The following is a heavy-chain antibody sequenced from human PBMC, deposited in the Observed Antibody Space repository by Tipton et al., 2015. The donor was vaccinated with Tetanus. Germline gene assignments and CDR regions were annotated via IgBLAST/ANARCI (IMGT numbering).Heavy chain of an antibody. V-gene: IGHV4-61*08. J-gene: IGHJ4*02. CDR3: TSGNHEFPKKGPFDS. D-gene: IGHD3-10*01. Sequence: TLSLTCSVSGASLRSGDYNWSWIRQPPGKGLEWLAYISDSGLTNSNYFLKSRITISRDTSRNQFSLKLTSGTAADTAVYYCTSGNHEFPKKGPFDSWGQGTLVIVS. CDR2: ISDSGLT. CDR1: GASLRSGDYN.